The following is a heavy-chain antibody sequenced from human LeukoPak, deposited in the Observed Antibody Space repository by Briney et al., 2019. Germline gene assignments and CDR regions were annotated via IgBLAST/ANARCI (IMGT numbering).Heavy chain of an antibody. CDR3: ARHKDYYYSYMDV. Sequence: SETLSLTCTVSGGSISSGSYYWSWIRQPAGKGLEWIGRIYTCGSTNYNPSLKSRVTISVDTSKNQFSLKLSSVTAADTAVYYCARHKDYYYSYMDVWGKGTTVTISS. J-gene: IGHJ6*03. CDR1: GGSISSGSYY. CDR2: IYTCGST. V-gene: IGHV4-61*02.